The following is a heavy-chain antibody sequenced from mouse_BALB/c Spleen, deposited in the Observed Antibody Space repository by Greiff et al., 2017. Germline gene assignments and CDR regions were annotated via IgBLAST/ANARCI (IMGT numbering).Heavy chain of an antibody. CDR2: ISSGGGST. V-gene: IGHV5-12-1*01. J-gene: IGHJ4*01. D-gene: IGHD2-14*01. CDR3: ARHEGYDDAMDY. CDR1: GFAFSSYD. Sequence: EVKVVESGGGLVKPGGSLKLSCAASGFAFSSYDMSWVRQTPEKRLEWVAYISSGGGSTYYPDTVKGRFTISRDNAKNTLYLQMSSLKSEDTAMYYCARHEGYDDAMDYWGQGTSVTVSS.